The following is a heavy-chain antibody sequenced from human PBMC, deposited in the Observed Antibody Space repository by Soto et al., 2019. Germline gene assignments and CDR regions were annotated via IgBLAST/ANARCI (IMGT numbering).Heavy chain of an antibody. CDR3: ARAGTVTTAYYYYYMDV. CDR2: IYSGGST. V-gene: IGHV3-66*01. Sequence: GGSLRLSCAASGFTVSSNYMSWVRRAPGKGLEWVSVIYSGGSTYYADSVKGRLTISRDNSKNTLYLQMNSLRAEDTAVYYCARAGTVTTAYYYYYMDVWGKGTTVTVSS. J-gene: IGHJ6*03. D-gene: IGHD4-17*01. CDR1: GFTVSSNY.